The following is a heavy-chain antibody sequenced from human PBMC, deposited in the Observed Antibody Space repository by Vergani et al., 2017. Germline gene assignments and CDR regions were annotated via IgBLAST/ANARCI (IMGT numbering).Heavy chain of an antibody. Sequence: QVQLVQSGAEVKKPGSSVKVSCKASGGTFSSYTISWVRQAPGQGLEWMGRIIPILGIANYAQKFQGRVTITADKSTLTAYMELSSLRSEDTAVYYCARGTRGGTMVRGPKSWFDPWGQGTLVTVSS. CDR3: ARGTRGGTMVRGPKSWFDP. CDR1: GGTFSSYT. V-gene: IGHV1-69*02. J-gene: IGHJ5*02. CDR2: IIPILGIA. D-gene: IGHD3-10*01.